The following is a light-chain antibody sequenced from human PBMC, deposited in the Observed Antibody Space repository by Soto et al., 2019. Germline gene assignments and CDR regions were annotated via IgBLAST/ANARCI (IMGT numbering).Light chain of an antibody. J-gene: IGKJ1*01. CDR2: TAS. CDR1: QSVSNY. V-gene: IGKV3-11*01. CDR3: QQRSTWPPWT. Sequence: EIVLTQSPATLSLSPGERATLSCRASQSVSNYLAWYEQKPGQAPRLLIYTASNRATGIPARFSGSGSGTDFTLTISSLEPEDFAVYYCQQRSTWPPWTFGQGTKVEIK.